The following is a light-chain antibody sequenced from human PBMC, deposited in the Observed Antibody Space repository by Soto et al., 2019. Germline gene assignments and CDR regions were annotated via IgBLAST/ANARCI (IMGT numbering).Light chain of an antibody. CDR1: QSISNH. Sequence: DIQMTQSPSSLSASVEDRVIITCRASQSISNHLNWYQQKPGKAPKLLIFAASSLQSGVPSRFSGSISGPDFTLTISSLQPEDFATYYCQQSYSSPPTFGQGTKVDTK. V-gene: IGKV1-39*01. J-gene: IGKJ1*01. CDR2: AAS. CDR3: QQSYSSPPT.